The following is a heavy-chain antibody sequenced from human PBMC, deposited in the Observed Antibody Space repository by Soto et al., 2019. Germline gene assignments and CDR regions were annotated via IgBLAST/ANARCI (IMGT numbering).Heavy chain of an antibody. CDR1: GVPRSNTW. J-gene: IGHJ6*02. CDR2: IKSKTDGGTT. D-gene: IGHD3-3*02. V-gene: IGHV3-15*01. CDR3: TTDGDPFSPFGYYGMDV. Sequence: PERSLRRTCAASGVPRSNTWNSWVRQAPGKGLEWDGRIKSKTDGGTTDYAAPVKGRFTISRDDSKNTLCLQMNSLKTEDTAVYYCTTDGDPFSPFGYYGMDVWGQGTTVTVSS.